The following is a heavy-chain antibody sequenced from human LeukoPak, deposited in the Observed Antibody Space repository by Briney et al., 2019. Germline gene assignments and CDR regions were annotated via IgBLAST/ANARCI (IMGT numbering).Heavy chain of an antibody. V-gene: IGHV3-7*03. CDR1: GFIFKDYW. J-gene: IGHJ5*02. CDR3: AKDAQLRSRWFYA. D-gene: IGHD1-26*01. CDR2: IKQDGGET. Sequence: GGSLRLSCAASGFIFKDYWMIWVRQAPGKGLEWVANIKQDGGETYYVDSVKGRFTISRDNAKNSLYLQMNTLRAEHTAMYYCAKDAQLRSRWFYAWGEGNLVTLS.